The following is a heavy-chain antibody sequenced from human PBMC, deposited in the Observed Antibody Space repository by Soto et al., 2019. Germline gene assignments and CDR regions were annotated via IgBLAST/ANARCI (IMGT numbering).Heavy chain of an antibody. Sequence: VSVKASCKASGYTVRNYGFSWVRQAPGQGLEWMGWISGYNGNTNYAERLQGRVTMTTDTSTSTAYMELKSLRYDDTAVYYCAREGQLGYWGQGTPVTVSS. CDR3: AREGQLGY. D-gene: IGHD6-6*01. J-gene: IGHJ4*02. CDR1: GYTVRNYG. V-gene: IGHV1-18*01. CDR2: ISGYNGNT.